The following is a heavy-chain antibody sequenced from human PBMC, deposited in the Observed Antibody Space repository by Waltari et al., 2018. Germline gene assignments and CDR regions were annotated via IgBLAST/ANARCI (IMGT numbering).Heavy chain of an antibody. D-gene: IGHD5-12*01. Sequence: EVQLVESGGGWVRRGGSPRRCCADVRLACTPYGRTWVRQALGKGLEWVGRIDPSDSYTDYSPSFQGHVTISADKSISTAYLQWSSLKASDTAMYYCARHSSIRYSGYEFDCWGQGTLVTVSA. CDR3: ARHSSIRYSGYEFDC. J-gene: IGHJ4*02. CDR2: IDPSDSYT. V-gene: IGHV5-10-1*03. CDR1: RLACTPYG.